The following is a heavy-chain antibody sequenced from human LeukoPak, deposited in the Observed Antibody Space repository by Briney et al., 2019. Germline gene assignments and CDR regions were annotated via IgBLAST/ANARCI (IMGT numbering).Heavy chain of an antibody. CDR2: IKQDETKK. D-gene: IGHD2-2*01. V-gene: IGHV3-7*01. CDR3: ARRSIVEVPAAVGDWYFDL. J-gene: IGHJ2*01. CDR1: GFSFNNYW. Sequence: PGGSLRLSCAASGFSFNNYWMSWVRQAPGKGLEWVANIKQDETKKTYVDSVRGRFTVSRDNAKTSMYLQMNSLRAEDTAVYYCARRSIVEVPAAVGDWYFDLWGRGTLVTVSS.